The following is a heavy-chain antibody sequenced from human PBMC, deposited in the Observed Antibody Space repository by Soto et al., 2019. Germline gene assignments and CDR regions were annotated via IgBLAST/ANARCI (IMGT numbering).Heavy chain of an antibody. J-gene: IGHJ6*02. Sequence: TLSLTCTVSGGSISSGGYYWSWIRQHPGKGLEWIGYIYYSGSTYYNPSLKSRVTISVDTSKNQFSLKLSSVTAADTAVYYCARDGVGYGDYGNYYYYYGMDVWGQGTTVTVSS. CDR1: GGSISSGGYY. V-gene: IGHV4-31*03. CDR2: IYYSGST. D-gene: IGHD4-17*01. CDR3: ARDGVGYGDYGNYYYYYGMDV.